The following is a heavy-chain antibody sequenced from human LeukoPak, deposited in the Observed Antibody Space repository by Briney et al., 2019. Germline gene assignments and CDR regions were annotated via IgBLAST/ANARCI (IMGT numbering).Heavy chain of an antibody. CDR3: ARDHPADGYNPHHFDY. Sequence: SVKVSCKASGGTFSSYAISWVRQAPGQGLEWMGGIIPIFGTANYAQKFQGRVTITADESTSTAYMELSSLRSEDTAVYYCARDHPADGYNPHHFDYWGQGTLVTVSS. J-gene: IGHJ4*02. V-gene: IGHV1-69*13. D-gene: IGHD5-24*01. CDR2: IIPIFGTA. CDR1: GGTFSSYA.